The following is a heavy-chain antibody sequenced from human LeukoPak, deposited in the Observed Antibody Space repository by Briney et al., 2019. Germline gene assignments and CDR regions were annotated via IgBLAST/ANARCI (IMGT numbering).Heavy chain of an antibody. CDR1: GFTFSTYA. J-gene: IGHJ4*02. Sequence: GGYLRLSSAASGFTFSTYAMSWVRQAPGKGLEWVSSVSGSGGNTHYADSVKGRFTISRDNSKNTLSLQMNSLRAKATCVYYCAQSGLSLFDYSGEGTLVTVSS. CDR3: AQSGLSLFDY. V-gene: IGHV3-23*01. D-gene: IGHD4/OR15-4a*01. CDR2: VSGSGGNT.